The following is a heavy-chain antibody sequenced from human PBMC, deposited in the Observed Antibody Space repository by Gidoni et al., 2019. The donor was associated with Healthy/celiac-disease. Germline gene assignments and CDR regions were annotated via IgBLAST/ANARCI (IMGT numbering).Heavy chain of an antibody. D-gene: IGHD2-2*01. J-gene: IGHJ1*01. Sequence: QVPLVESGGGVVQPGRSLRLSCAASGFTLSRYGMPWVRQAPGKGLEWVAVIWYDGSNKYYADSVKGRFTISRDNSKNTLYLQRNSLRAEDTAVYYCARDGGYCSSTSCPSGYFQHWGQGTLVTVSS. V-gene: IGHV3-33*01. CDR3: ARDGGYCSSTSCPSGYFQH. CDR1: GFTLSRYG. CDR2: IWYDGSNK.